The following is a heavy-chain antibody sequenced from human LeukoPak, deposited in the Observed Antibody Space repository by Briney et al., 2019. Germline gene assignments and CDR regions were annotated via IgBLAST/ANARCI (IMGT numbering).Heavy chain of an antibody. CDR1: GFTFSSYG. J-gene: IGHJ6*02. CDR2: IWYDGSNK. D-gene: IGHD3-16*02. Sequence: GGSLRLSRAASGFTFSSYGMHWVRQAPGKGLEWVAVIWYDGSNKYYADSVKGRFTISRDNSKNTLYLQMNSLRAEDTAVYYCARDRWNYYYGMDVWGQGTTVTVSS. CDR3: ARDRWNYYYGMDV. V-gene: IGHV3-33*01.